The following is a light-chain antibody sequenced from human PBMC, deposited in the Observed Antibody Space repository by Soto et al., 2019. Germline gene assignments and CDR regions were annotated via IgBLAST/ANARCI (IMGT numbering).Light chain of an antibody. V-gene: IGKV1-27*01. Sequence: DIQMTQSPSSLSATAGHRVTITCRASQGVGSYLAWYQQKPGEVPHLLIYDASTLQSGVPSRFSGSGFGTDFALTISSLQPDDVASYYCQNYFSAPRTFGQGNKVQIK. CDR2: DAS. CDR1: QGVGSY. CDR3: QNYFSAPRT. J-gene: IGKJ1*01.